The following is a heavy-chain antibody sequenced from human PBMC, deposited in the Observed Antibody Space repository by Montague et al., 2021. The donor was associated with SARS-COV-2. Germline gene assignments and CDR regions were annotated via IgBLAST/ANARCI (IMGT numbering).Heavy chain of an antibody. Sequence: SETLSLTCTVSGDSLTYFYWSWIRQSPGKGLEWIGNIFYRGTTNYNPSLKSRVTISVDTSKNQFFLKLTSVTAADTAVYYCAGGFDILNYYYYTMDVWGQGTTVTVSS. CDR3: AGGFDILNYYYYTMDV. J-gene: IGHJ6*02. D-gene: IGHD3-9*01. CDR2: IFYRGTT. CDR1: GDSLTYFY. V-gene: IGHV4-59*01.